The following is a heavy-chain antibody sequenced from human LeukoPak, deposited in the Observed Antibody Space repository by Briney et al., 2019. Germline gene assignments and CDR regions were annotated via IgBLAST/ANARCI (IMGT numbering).Heavy chain of an antibody. V-gene: IGHV3-30-3*01. D-gene: IGHD3-3*01. CDR1: GFTFSSYA. Sequence: GGSLRLSCAASGFTFSSYAMHWVRQAPGKGLEWVAVISYDGSNKYYADSVKGRFTISRDNSKNTLYLQMNSLRAEDTAVYYCARGYYDFWSGYRYYSDYWGQGTLVTVSS. CDR3: ARGYYDFWSGYRYYSDY. CDR2: ISYDGSNK. J-gene: IGHJ4*02.